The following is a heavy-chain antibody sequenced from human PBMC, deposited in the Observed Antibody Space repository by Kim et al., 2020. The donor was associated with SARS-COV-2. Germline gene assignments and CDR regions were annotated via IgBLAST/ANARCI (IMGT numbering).Heavy chain of an antibody. J-gene: IGHJ4*02. V-gene: IGHV4-4*07. Sequence: SETLSLTCTVSGGSISSYYWSWIRQPAGKGLEWIGRIYTSGSTNYNPSLKSRVTMSVDTSKNQFSLKLSSVTAADTAVYYCARDEAIYDSSGPYIDWGQGTLVTVSS. CDR2: IYTSGST. CDR1: GGSISSYY. CDR3: ARDEAIYDSSGPYID. D-gene: IGHD3-22*01.